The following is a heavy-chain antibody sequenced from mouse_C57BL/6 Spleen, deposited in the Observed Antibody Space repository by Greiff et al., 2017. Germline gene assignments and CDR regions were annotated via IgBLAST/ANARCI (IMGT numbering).Heavy chain of an antibody. J-gene: IGHJ2*01. Sequence: VQLQQSGAELASPGASVTLSCKASGYTFTDHIMNWVKKRPGQGLEWIGRIDPEDGDTEYAPKFQGKATMTADTSSNTAYLQLSSLTSKDTAVYYCTRDWDYFDYWGQGTTLTVSS. CDR1: GYTFTDHI. CDR3: TRDWDYFDY. CDR2: IDPEDGDT. V-gene: IGHV14-1*01. D-gene: IGHD4-1*01.